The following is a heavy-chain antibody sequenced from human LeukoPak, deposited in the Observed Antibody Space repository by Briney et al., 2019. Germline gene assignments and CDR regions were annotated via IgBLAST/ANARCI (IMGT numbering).Heavy chain of an antibody. V-gene: IGHV3-23*01. Sequence: GGSLRLSCAASGFTFSSYAMSWVRQAPGKGLEWVSAISGSGGSTYYADSVKGRFTISRDNSKNTLYLQMNSLRAEDTAVYYCAKDRVYYYDSSGYYYSDAFDIWGQGTMVTVSS. D-gene: IGHD3-22*01. J-gene: IGHJ3*02. CDR3: AKDRVYYYDSSGYYYSDAFDI. CDR1: GFTFSSYA. CDR2: ISGSGGST.